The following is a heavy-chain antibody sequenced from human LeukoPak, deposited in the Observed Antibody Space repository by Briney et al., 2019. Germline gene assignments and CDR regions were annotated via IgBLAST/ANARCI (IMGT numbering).Heavy chain of an antibody. CDR1: GFTVSSNY. CDR2: IYSGGST. Sequence: PGGSLRLSCAASGFTVSSNYMSWVRQAPGKGLEWVSVIYSGGSTYYADSVKGRFTISRDNSKNTLYLQMNSLRAEDTAVYYCARTTAMVSLYYYYGMDVWGQGTTVTASS. CDR3: ARTTAMVSLYYYYGMDV. D-gene: IGHD5-18*01. V-gene: IGHV3-53*01. J-gene: IGHJ6*02.